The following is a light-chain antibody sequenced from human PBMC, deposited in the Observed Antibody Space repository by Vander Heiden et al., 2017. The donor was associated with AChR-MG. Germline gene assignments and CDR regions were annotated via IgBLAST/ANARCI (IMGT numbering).Light chain of an antibody. CDR3: QVWDSGTDHVV. Sequence: SYVLTQPPSVSVAPGQTARITCGVNDIGTKSVHWYQQKPGQAPVLVVYDDSERPSGIPERFSGSNSGNTATLTISRVEAGDEADYYCQVWDSGTDHVVFGGGTKLTVL. J-gene: IGLJ2*01. V-gene: IGLV3-21*02. CDR2: DDS. CDR1: DIGTKS.